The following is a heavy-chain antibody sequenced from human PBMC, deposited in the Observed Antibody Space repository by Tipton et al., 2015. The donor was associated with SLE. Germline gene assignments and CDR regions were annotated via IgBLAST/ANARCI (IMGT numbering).Heavy chain of an antibody. V-gene: IGHV1-18*01. Sequence: QSGAEVKKPGASVKVSCKASGCTFSSYGISWVRQAAGQGLEWMGWISGYNGKTNYAQKMQGRVTMTTDPSTSTAYMELRSLRSDDTAVYFCARVEYYYGSGSYPALFDYWGQGSLVTVSS. CDR3: ARVEYYYGSGSYPALFDY. J-gene: IGHJ4*02. CDR1: GCTFSSYG. D-gene: IGHD3-10*01. CDR2: ISGYNGKT.